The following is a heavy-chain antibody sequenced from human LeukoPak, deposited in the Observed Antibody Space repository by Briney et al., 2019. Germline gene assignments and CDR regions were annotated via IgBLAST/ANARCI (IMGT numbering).Heavy chain of an antibody. J-gene: IGHJ4*02. V-gene: IGHV3-48*01. D-gene: IGHD3-22*01. CDR1: GFTFSTYS. CDR2: ISGDSSTI. Sequence: GGSLRLSCAASGFTFSTYSMIWVRQAPGKGLEWLSYISGDSSTIYYADSVKGRFTVSRDNAKNSLYLQLNSLRAEDTAVYYCARDRHSSVDYWGQGTLVTVSS. CDR3: ARDRHSSVDY.